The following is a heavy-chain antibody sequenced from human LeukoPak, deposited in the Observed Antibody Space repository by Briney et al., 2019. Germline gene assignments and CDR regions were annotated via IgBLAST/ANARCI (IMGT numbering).Heavy chain of an antibody. Sequence: GGSLRLSCAASGFTFSNAWMSWVRQAPGKGLEWVGRIKSKTDDGTIDYAVPVKGRFTISRDDSKNTLYLQMNSLKTEDTAVYYCTTYLRATDFDYWGQGTLVTVSS. CDR2: IKSKTDDGTI. V-gene: IGHV3-15*01. CDR1: GFTFSNAW. D-gene: IGHD5-12*01. CDR3: TTYLRATDFDY. J-gene: IGHJ4*02.